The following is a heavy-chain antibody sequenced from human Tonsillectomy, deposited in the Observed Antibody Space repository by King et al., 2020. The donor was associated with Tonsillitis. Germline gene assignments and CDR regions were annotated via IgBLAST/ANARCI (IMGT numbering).Heavy chain of an antibody. J-gene: IGHJ1*01. V-gene: IGHV5-51*01. CDR3: ARHGDSSGYYL. D-gene: IGHD3-22*01. CDR1: GYSFSNYW. Sequence: VQLVESGAEVRKPGESLKISCKRSGYSFSNYWMAWVRQMPGKGLEWMGSIYLGDSDTRYSPSFHGQVTISADKSISTAYRQWRCLKASDTAMYFCARHGDSSGYYLWGQGTLVTVSS. CDR2: IYLGDSDT.